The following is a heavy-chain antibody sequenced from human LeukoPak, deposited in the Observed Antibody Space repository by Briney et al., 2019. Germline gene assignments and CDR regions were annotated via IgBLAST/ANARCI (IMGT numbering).Heavy chain of an antibody. CDR3: ASKIPSSSGLT. V-gene: IGHV3-48*02. CDR1: GFTFSSYG. Sequence: GGSLRLSCAASGFTFSSYGMNWVRQAPGKGLEWISYISSGSTSIYYADSVKGRFTISRDNAKNSLYLQTNSLRDEDTAVYYCASKIPSSSGLTWGQGTLVTVSS. D-gene: IGHD3-22*01. CDR2: ISSGSTSI. J-gene: IGHJ5*02.